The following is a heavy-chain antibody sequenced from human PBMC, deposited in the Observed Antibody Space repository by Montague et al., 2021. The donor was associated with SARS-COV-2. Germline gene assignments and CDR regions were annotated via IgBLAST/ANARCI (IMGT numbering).Heavy chain of an antibody. Sequence: SETLSLTCAVYGGSFSDYYWTWIRQPPGKGLEWIGEINHSGTTNYNPSLKSRVTISVDTSKNQFSLYLGSVTAADTAVYYCAIGRQHFNMVVVVITGGVYYFDYWGQGTLVTVSS. CDR2: INHSGTT. V-gene: IGHV4-34*01. D-gene: IGHD3-22*01. CDR3: AIGRQHFNMVVVVITGGVYYFDY. J-gene: IGHJ4*01. CDR1: GGSFSDYY.